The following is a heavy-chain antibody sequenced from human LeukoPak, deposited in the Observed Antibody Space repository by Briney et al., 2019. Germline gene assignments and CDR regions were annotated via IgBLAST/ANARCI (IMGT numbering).Heavy chain of an antibody. Sequence: VASVKVSCKASGYTFTGYYMHWVRQAPGQGLEWMGWINPNSGGTNYAQKFQGRVTMTRDTSISTAYMELSRLRSDDTAVYYCARVLGSGSYPQYNWFDPWGQGTLVTVSS. CDR2: INPNSGGT. CDR3: ARVLGSGSYPQYNWFDP. CDR1: GYTFTGYY. D-gene: IGHD3-10*01. J-gene: IGHJ5*02. V-gene: IGHV1-2*02.